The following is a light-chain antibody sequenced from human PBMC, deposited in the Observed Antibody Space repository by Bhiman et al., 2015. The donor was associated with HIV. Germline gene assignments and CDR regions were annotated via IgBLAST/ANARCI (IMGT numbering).Light chain of an antibody. Sequence: QSALTQPASVSGSPGQSITISCTGTSGDVGGYNYVAWFQQHPAKAPKLMIYDVSNRPSGVSNRFSGSKSGNTASLTISGLQAEDEADYYCSSYTRSTTLRVFGGGTKLTVL. CDR2: DVS. J-gene: IGLJ2*01. V-gene: IGLV2-14*03. CDR3: SSYTRSTTLRV. CDR1: SGDVGGYNY.